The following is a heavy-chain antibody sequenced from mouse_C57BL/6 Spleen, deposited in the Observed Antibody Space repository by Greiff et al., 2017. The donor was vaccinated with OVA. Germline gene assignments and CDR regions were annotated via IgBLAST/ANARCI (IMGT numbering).Heavy chain of an antibody. J-gene: IGHJ3*01. CDR1: GFNIKDDY. CDR2: IDPENGDT. Sequence: EVQLQQSGAELVRPGASVKLSCTASGFNIKDDYMHWVKQRPEQGLEWIGWIDPENGDTEYASKFQGKATITADTSSNTAYLQLSSLTSEDTAVYYCTPYDYDVWFAYWGKGTLVTVSA. V-gene: IGHV14-4*01. D-gene: IGHD2-4*01. CDR3: TPYDYDVWFAY.